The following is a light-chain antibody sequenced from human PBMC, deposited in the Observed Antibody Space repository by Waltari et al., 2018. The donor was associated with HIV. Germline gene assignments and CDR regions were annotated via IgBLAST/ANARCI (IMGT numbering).Light chain of an antibody. Sequence: VLTQPPSVSVAPGKTARITCGGNNIGSKSVHWYQQKPGQAPVLVIYYDSDRPSGIPERFSGSNSGNTATLTISRVEAGDEADYYCQVWDSSSDRDVVFGGGTKLTVL. J-gene: IGLJ2*01. CDR3: QVWDSSSDRDVV. CDR1: NIGSKS. CDR2: YDS. V-gene: IGLV3-21*04.